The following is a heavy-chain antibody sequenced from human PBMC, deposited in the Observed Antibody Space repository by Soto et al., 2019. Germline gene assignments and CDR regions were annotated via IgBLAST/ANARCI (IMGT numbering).Heavy chain of an antibody. V-gene: IGHV3-7*03. J-gene: IGHJ6*02. CDR1: GFTFSMYS. CDR2: IPQDGVDG. Sequence: SGGSLRLSCEVSGFTFSMYSMSWVRQSPGKGLEWVAKIPQDGVDGHYADSVKGRFIISRDNGMNSLHLQLNNLRAEDTAVYYCARDHLILPAHDFFYGSDVWGRGATVTVSS. D-gene: IGHD2-21*02. CDR3: ARDHLILPAHDFFYGSDV.